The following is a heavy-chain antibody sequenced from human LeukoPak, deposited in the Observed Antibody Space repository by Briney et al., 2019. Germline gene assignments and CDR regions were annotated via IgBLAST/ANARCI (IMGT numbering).Heavy chain of an antibody. CDR2: IYYSGST. V-gene: IGHV4-59*01. Sequence: RSETLSLTCTVSGGSISSYYWSWIRQPTGKGLEWIGYIYYSGSTNYNPSLKSRVTISVDTSKNQFSLKLSSVTAADTAVYYCARRKVGSGWAFDYWGQGTLVTVS. CDR3: ARRKVGSGWAFDY. D-gene: IGHD6-19*01. CDR1: GGSISSYY. J-gene: IGHJ4*02.